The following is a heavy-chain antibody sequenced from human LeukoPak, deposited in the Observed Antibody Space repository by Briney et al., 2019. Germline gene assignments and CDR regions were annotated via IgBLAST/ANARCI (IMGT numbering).Heavy chain of an antibody. J-gene: IGHJ4*02. CDR1: GGSISSSSYY. Sequence: SETLSLTCTVSGGSISSSSYYWGWIRQPPGKGLEWIGSIYYSGSTYYNPSLKSRVTISVDTSKNQFSLKLSSVTAADTAVYYCARRTWGNKDFDYWGQGTLVTVSP. V-gene: IGHV4-39*01. CDR2: IYYSGST. CDR3: ARRTWGNKDFDY. D-gene: IGHD3-16*01.